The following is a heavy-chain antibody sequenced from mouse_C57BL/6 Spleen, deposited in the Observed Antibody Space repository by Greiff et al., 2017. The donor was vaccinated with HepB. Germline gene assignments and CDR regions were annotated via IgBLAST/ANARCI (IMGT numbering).Heavy chain of an antibody. CDR2: IYPGDGDT. V-gene: IGHV1-82*01. J-gene: IGHJ2*01. D-gene: IGHD3-3*01. CDR3: ARGTLYFDY. Sequence: VKPGASVKISCKASGYAFSSSWMNWVKQRPGKGLEWIGRIYPGDGDTNYNGKFKGKATLTADKSSSTAYMQLSSLTSEDSAVYFCARGTLYFDYWGQGTTLTVSS. CDR1: GYAFSSSW.